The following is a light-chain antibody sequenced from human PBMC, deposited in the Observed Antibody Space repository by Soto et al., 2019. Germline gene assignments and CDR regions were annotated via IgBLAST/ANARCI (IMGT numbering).Light chain of an antibody. CDR3: QSYDSSLSGGDVV. J-gene: IGLJ2*01. CDR1: SSNIGAGYD. V-gene: IGLV1-40*01. Sequence: QSVLTQPPSVSGAPGQRVTISCTGSSSNIGAGYDVHWYQQLPGTAPKLLIYGNSNRPSGVPDRFSGSKSGTSASLAITGLQAEDEADYYCQSYDSSLSGGDVVFVGGTKLTVL. CDR2: GNS.